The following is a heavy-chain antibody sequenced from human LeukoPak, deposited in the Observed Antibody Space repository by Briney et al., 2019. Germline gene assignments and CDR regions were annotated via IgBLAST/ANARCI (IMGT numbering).Heavy chain of an antibody. CDR1: GYPFTSYD. V-gene: IGHV1-8*03. D-gene: IGHD6-19*01. CDR2: MNPKSGNT. CDR3: ARRAVDNSYYYYMDV. J-gene: IGHJ6*03. Sequence: GASVKVSCKASGYPFTSYDINWVRQVTGQGLEWMGWMNPKSGNTGYAQKFQGRVTITGNTSISTAYMEVSSLRYEDTAVYYCARRAVDNSYYYYMDVWGKGTTVTVSS.